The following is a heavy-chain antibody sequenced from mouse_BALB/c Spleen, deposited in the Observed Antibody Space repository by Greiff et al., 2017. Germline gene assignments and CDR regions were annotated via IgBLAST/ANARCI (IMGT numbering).Heavy chain of an antibody. D-gene: IGHD2-1*01. Sequence: QVQLQQSGPELVRPGASVKLSCKASGYIFITYWMNWVKQRPGQGLEWIGQIFPASGSTNYNGKFKGKATLTADKSSSTAYMQLSSLTSEDSAVYFCARDGNYRFAYWGQGTLVTVSA. J-gene: IGHJ3*01. CDR2: IFPASGST. V-gene: IGHV1S40*01. CDR3: ARDGNYRFAY. CDR1: GYIFITYW.